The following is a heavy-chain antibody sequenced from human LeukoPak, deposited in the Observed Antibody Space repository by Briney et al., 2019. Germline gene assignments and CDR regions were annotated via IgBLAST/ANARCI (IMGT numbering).Heavy chain of an antibody. D-gene: IGHD3-10*01. CDR2: ISWNSGSI. CDR3: AKRGSYYYYMDV. Sequence: GGSLRLSCAASGLTFDDYAMHWVRQAPGKGLEWVSGISWNSGSIGYADSVKGRFTISRDTSKNTLYLQMNSLRAEDTAVYYCAKRGSYYYYMDVWGKGTTVTVSS. V-gene: IGHV3-9*01. CDR1: GLTFDDYA. J-gene: IGHJ6*03.